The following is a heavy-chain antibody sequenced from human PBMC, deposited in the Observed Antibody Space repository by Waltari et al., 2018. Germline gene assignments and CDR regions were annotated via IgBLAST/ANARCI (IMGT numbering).Heavy chain of an antibody. CDR3: AELDNPFDDVVYGYRWAD. Sequence: QLLLEESGPGLVKPSETLSLTCSVSGDSISRDNSFWTWIRQPPGRELEWIGTISYSGNSVSRPSLKGGCTLSLDKPKNQFSLKVNSGTAADTAVYYCAELDNPFDDVVYGYRWADWGQGTLVIVSS. CDR2: ISYSGNS. D-gene: IGHD5-18*01. V-gene: IGHV4-39*07. J-gene: IGHJ1*01. CDR1: GDSISRDNSF.